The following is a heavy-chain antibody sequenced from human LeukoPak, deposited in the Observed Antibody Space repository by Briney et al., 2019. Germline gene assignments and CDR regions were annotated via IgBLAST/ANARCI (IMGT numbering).Heavy chain of an antibody. J-gene: IGHJ4*02. CDR1: GGTFNRHA. D-gene: IGHD2-2*01. CDR2: INPNSGGT. V-gene: IGHV1-2*02. CDR3: ARPRSSTSLYYFDY. Sequence: ASVKVSCKASGGTFNRHAISWVRQAPGQGLEWMGWINPNSGGTNYAQKFQGRVTMTRDTSISTAYMELSRLRSDDTAVYYCARPRSSTSLYYFDYWGQGTLVTVSS.